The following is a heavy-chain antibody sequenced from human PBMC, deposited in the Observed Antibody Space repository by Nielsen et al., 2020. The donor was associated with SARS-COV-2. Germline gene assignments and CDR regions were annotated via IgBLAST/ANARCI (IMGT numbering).Heavy chain of an antibody. Sequence: SQTLSLTCAVYGGSFSGYYWSWIRQPPGKGLEWIGEINHSGSTNYNPSLKSRVTILVDTSKNQFSLKLSSVTAADTAVYYCAIEAFIAATTTWGQGTLVTVSS. CDR3: AIEAFIAATTT. V-gene: IGHV4-34*01. J-gene: IGHJ4*02. CDR2: INHSGST. D-gene: IGHD6-13*01. CDR1: GGSFSGYY.